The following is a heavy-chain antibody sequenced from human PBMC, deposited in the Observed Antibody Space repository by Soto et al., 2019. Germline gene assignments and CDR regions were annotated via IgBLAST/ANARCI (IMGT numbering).Heavy chain of an antibody. CDR2: ISGSGGST. D-gene: IGHD3-22*01. J-gene: IGHJ4*02. CDR3: AKGGRRITMIVVVTQLFPYYFDS. Sequence: GGSLILSCAASGFTFSSYAMSWVRQAPGKGLEWVSAISGSGGSTYYADSVKGRFTISRDNSKNTLYLQMNSLRAEDTAVYYCAKGGRRITMIVVVTQLFPYYFDSRGQGSLVTVSS. V-gene: IGHV3-23*01. CDR1: GFTFSSYA.